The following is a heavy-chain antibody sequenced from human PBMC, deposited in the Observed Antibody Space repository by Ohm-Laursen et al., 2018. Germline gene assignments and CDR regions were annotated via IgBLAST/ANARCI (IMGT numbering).Heavy chain of an antibody. CDR1: GDSISSYY. Sequence: TLSLTCTVSGDSISSYYWSWIRQPPGKGLEWIGYIYFTGSTNYNPSLKSRVTISVDTSKNQFSLKLSSVTAADTAVYYCAWGYEQYCSGGSCFLTDYWGQGTLVTVSS. J-gene: IGHJ4*02. CDR2: IYFTGST. D-gene: IGHD2-15*01. V-gene: IGHV4-59*12. CDR3: AWGYEQYCSGGSCFLTDY.